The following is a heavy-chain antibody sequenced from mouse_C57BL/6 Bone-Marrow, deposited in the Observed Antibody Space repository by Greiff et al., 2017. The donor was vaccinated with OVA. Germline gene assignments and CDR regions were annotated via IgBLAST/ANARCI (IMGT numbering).Heavy chain of an antibody. CDR1: GFTFNTYA. CDR3: VRGYGYDSLFAY. Sequence: DVQLVESGGGLVQPKGSLKLSCAASGFTFNTYAMHWVRQAPGKGLEWVARIRSKSSNYATYYADPVKDSLPISRDDSQSMLYLQMINLKAEDTAVYCCVRGYGYDSLFAYWGQGTLVTVSA. CDR2: IRSKSSNYAT. J-gene: IGHJ3*01. V-gene: IGHV10-3*01. D-gene: IGHD2-2*01.